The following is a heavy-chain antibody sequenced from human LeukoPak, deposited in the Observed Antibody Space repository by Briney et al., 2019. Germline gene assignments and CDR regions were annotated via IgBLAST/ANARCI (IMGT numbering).Heavy chain of an antibody. CDR1: GFTFDDYG. CDR2: INWNGGST. CDR3: ARVRGFELAVAGTAFDY. J-gene: IGHJ4*02. D-gene: IGHD6-19*01. V-gene: IGHV3-20*04. Sequence: PGGSLRLSCAPSGFTFDDYGMSWVRQAPGKGLEWVSGINWNGGSTGYADSVKGRFTISRDNAKNSLYLQMNSVIAEDTALYYCARVRGFELAVAGTAFDYWGQGTLVTLFS.